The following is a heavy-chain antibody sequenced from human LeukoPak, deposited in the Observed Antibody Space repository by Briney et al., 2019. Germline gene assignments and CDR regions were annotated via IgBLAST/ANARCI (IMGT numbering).Heavy chain of an antibody. D-gene: IGHD3-10*01. CDR1: GYTFTGYY. CDR3: AKTDGSGSYGNWFDP. V-gene: IGHV1-2*02. J-gene: IGHJ5*02. CDR2: INPNSGGT. Sequence: GASVKVSCKASGYTFTGYYMHWVRQAPGQGLEWMGWINPNSGGTNYAQKLQGRVTMTTDTSTSTAYMELRSLRSDDTAVYYCAKTDGSGSYGNWFDPWGQGTLVTVSS.